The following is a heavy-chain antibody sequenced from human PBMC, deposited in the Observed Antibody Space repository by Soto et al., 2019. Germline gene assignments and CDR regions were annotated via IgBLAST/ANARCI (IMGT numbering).Heavy chain of an antibody. CDR2: IDPSDSYT. CDR3: ARDLVGSGSPNWFDP. V-gene: IGHV5-10-1*01. CDR1: CYSFTSYW. D-gene: IGHD3-10*01. Sequence: PGASLKISSKGSCYSFTSYWISWVRQMPGKGLEWMGRIDPSDSYTNYSPSFQGHVTISADKSISTAYLQWSSLKASDTAMYYCARDLVGSGSPNWFDPWGQGTLVTVSS. J-gene: IGHJ5*02.